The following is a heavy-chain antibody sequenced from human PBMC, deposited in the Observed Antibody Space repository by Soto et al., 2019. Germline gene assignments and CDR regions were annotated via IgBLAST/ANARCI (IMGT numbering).Heavy chain of an antibody. J-gene: IGHJ6*02. CDR3: AMVDVYVTPSPQDV. V-gene: IGHV1-18*01. CDR1: GYTFTRYG. CDR2: INTYNGNT. Sequence: QVQLVQSGAEVKNPGASVKVSCKASGYTFTRYGIGWARQAPGQGLEWMGWINTYNGNTNYAQNVQGRVPLTTDTSTSTAYMELRSLTSNDTAIYYCAMVDVYVTPSPQDVWGQGTTVIVSS. D-gene: IGHD3-16*01.